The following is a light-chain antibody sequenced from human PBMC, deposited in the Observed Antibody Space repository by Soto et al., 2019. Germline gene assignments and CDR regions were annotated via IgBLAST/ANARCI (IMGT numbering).Light chain of an antibody. CDR2: EVR. CDR1: RSDVGGYNY. CDR3: SSYTSSSTLV. V-gene: IGLV2-14*01. J-gene: IGLJ2*01. Sequence: QSALTQPASVSGSPGQSITISCTGSRSDVGGYNYVSWYQHHPGKAPKLIIYEVRNRPSGVSDRFSGSKSGNTASLTISGLQAEDEADYYCSSYTSSSTLVFGGGTKLTVL.